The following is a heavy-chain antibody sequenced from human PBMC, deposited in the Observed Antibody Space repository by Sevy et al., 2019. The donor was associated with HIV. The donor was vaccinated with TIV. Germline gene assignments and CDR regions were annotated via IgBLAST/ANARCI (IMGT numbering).Heavy chain of an antibody. Sequence: GGSLRLSCAATGFTFSNYAMHWVRQAPGKGREGVAIIWSNGAYQYQGDSVKGRLPISRDNSKNTLYLQMNNVRVEDTAVYYCARGGYYYDNAAYYALDSWGQGTLVTVSS. D-gene: IGHD3-22*01. J-gene: IGHJ4*02. CDR2: IWSNGAYQ. CDR1: GFTFSNYA. V-gene: IGHV3-33*01. CDR3: ARGGYYYDNAAYYALDS.